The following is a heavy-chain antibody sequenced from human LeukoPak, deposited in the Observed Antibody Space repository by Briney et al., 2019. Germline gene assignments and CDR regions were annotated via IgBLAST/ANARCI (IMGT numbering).Heavy chain of an antibody. Sequence: EASVKVSCKASGYTFTGYYMHWVRQAPGQGLEWMGWINPNSGGTKYAQKFQGRFTMTRDTSISTAYMELSRLRSDDTAVYYCARDRWVWFGVLFDYWGQGTLVTVSS. CDR2: INPNSGGT. V-gene: IGHV1-2*02. CDR1: GYTFTGYY. CDR3: ARDRWVWFGVLFDY. D-gene: IGHD3-10*01. J-gene: IGHJ4*02.